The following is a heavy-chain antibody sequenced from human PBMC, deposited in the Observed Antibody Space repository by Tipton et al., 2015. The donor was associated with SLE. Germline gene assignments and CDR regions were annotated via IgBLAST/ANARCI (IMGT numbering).Heavy chain of an antibody. CDR3: AREGGGYSSTEFDY. J-gene: IGHJ4*02. CDR1: EFTFSRYW. D-gene: IGHD6-19*01. Sequence: GSLRLSCAASEFTFSRYWMSWVRQAPGKGLEWVANIKQDGSEKYYVDSVKGRFTISRDNAKNSLYLQMNSLRAEDTAVYYCAREGGGYSSTEFDYWGQGTLVTVSS. V-gene: IGHV3-7*01. CDR2: IKQDGSEK.